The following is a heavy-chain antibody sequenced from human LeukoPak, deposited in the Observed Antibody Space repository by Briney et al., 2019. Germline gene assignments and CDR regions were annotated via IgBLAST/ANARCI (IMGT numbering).Heavy chain of an antibody. CDR1: GFTFSNYA. V-gene: IGHV3-23*01. D-gene: IGHD2-21*02. CDR2: ISGSGGRT. J-gene: IGHJ6*03. CDR3: AKGYAYCGGDCYSGYYYYMDV. Sequence: PGGSLRLSCAASGFTFSNYAMSWVRQTPGKGLEWVSGISGSGGRTYYADSVKGRITISRDNSKNTLYLQMNSLRAEDTAVYYCAKGYAYCGGDCYSGYYYYMDVRGKGTTVTVSS.